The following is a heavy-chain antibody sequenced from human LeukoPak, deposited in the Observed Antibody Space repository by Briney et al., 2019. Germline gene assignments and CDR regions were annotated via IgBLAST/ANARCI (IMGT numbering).Heavy chain of an antibody. CDR2: ISGSGAST. J-gene: IGHJ3*02. D-gene: IGHD6-13*01. V-gene: IGHV3-23*01. CDR3: ARDWPSEWQQLPDYDAVDI. Sequence: GGSLRLSCAASGFAFSSYAMSWVRQPPGKGLEWVSSISGSGASTYDADSVKGRFTISRDNSKNTLDLQMNSLRADDTAVYYCARDWPSEWQQLPDYDAVDIWGQGTMVTVSS. CDR1: GFAFSSYA.